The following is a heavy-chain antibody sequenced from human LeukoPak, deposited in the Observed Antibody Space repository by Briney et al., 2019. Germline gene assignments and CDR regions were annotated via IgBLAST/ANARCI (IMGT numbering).Heavy chain of an antibody. CDR1: GFTFSSNW. Sequence: GGSLRLSCAASGFTFSSNWMSWVRQAPGKGLEWVANIKPDGSEKYYVDSVKGRFTISRDNAKNSLYLQMNSLRAEDTAVYYCAREESEFWGQGTLVTVSP. J-gene: IGHJ4*02. CDR3: AREESEF. D-gene: IGHD3-10*01. V-gene: IGHV3-7*03. CDR2: IKPDGSEK.